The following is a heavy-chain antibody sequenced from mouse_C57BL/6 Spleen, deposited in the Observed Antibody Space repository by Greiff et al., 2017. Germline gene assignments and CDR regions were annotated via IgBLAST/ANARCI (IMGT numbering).Heavy chain of an antibody. CDR3: ARRRAYDYDGDWYFDV. J-gene: IGHJ1*03. D-gene: IGHD2-4*01. Sequence: QVTLKVSGPGILQSSQPLSLTCSFSGFSLSTSGMGVSWIRQPSGKGLEWLAHIYWDDDKRYNPSLKSRLTISKDTSRNQVFLKITSVDTADTATYYCARRRAYDYDGDWYFDVWGTGTTVTVSS. V-gene: IGHV8-12*01. CDR1: GFSLSTSGMG. CDR2: IYWDDDK.